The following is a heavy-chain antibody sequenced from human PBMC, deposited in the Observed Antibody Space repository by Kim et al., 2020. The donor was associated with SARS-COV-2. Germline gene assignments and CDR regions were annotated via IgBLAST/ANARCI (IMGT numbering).Heavy chain of an antibody. D-gene: IGHD4-17*01. J-gene: IGHJ5*02. CDR1: GGSISSGGYY. CDR3: ARERLGWFDP. Sequence: SETLSLTCTVSGGSISSGGYYWSWIRQHTGKGLEWIGYIYYSGSTYYNPSLKSRVTISVDTSKNQFSLKLSSVTAADTAVYYCARERLGWFDPWGQGTLVTVSS. V-gene: IGHV4-31*03. CDR2: IYYSGST.